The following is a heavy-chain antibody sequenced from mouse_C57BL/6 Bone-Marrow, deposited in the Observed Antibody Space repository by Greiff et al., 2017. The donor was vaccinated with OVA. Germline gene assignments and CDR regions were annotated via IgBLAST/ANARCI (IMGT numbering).Heavy chain of an antibody. CDR1: GYTFTSYG. V-gene: IGHV1-81*01. Sequence: VQGVESGAELARPGASVKLSCKASGYTFTSYGISWVKQRTGQGLEWIGEIYPRSGNTYYNEKFKGKATLTADKSSSTAYMELRSLKSEDCAVYCCASHYYGSRGAYWGQGTLVTGSA. J-gene: IGHJ3*01. CDR3: ASHYYGSRGAY. D-gene: IGHD1-1*01. CDR2: IYPRSGNT.